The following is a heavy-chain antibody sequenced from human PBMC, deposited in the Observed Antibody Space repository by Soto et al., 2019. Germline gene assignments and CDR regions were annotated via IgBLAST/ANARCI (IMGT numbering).Heavy chain of an antibody. CDR2: ILVDGRT. D-gene: IGHD2-8*02. V-gene: IGHV3-23*01. CDR3: AKATATGGGAFDI. J-gene: IGHJ3*02. Sequence: GGSLRLSCAASGFTLSSYPMHWVRQAPGKGLEWVSTILVDGRTFYVDSVKGRFTISRDSSQNTVYLQMNSLTAGDTALYYCAKATATGGGAFDICGQGTMVT. CDR1: GFTLSSYP.